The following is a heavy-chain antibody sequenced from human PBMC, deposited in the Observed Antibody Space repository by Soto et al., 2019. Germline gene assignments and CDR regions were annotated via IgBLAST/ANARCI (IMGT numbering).Heavy chain of an antibody. D-gene: IGHD3-3*01. V-gene: IGHV4-59*08. Sequence: SETLSLTCTVSGGSISSYYWSWIRQPPGKGLEWIGYIYYSGSTNYNPSLKSRVTISVDTSKNQFSLKLSSVTAADTAVYYCARHRDFWSGYFDYWGQGTLVTVS. CDR2: IYYSGST. CDR3: ARHRDFWSGYFDY. CDR1: GGSISSYY. J-gene: IGHJ4*02.